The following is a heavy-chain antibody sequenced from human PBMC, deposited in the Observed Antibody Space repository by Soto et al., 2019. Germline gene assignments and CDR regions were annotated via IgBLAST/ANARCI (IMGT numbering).Heavy chain of an antibody. D-gene: IGHD2-15*01. CDR2: IQSGGTT. J-gene: IGHJ6*04. CDR1: GFTVSSKY. V-gene: IGHV3-66*01. CDR3: ARDDVLCDGGRCYGITLDV. Sequence: EVQLVESGGGLVQPGGSLRLSCAASGFTVSSKYMTWVRQAPGKGLEWVSLIQSGGTTYYADSVKGRFTISRDTSENTLHVQMDSVRVEDTAVYYCARDDVLCDGGRCYGITLDVWGKGTTVTVSS.